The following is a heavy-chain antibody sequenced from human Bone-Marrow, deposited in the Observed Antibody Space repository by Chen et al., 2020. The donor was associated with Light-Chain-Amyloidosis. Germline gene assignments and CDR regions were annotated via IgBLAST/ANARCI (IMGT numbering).Heavy chain of an antibody. CDR1: GFTFSSYG. V-gene: IGHV3-30*18. D-gene: IGHD2-2*02. CDR2: ISYDGSNK. J-gene: IGHJ6*02. CDR3: AKDLGVVPAAIGGMDV. Sequence: QVQLVESGGGGVQPGRSLRLSCAASGFTFSSYGMHWVRQAPGKGLEWVAVISYDGSNKYYADSVKGRFTISRDNSKNTLYLQMNSLRAEDTAVYYCAKDLGVVPAAIGGMDVWGQGTTVTVSS.